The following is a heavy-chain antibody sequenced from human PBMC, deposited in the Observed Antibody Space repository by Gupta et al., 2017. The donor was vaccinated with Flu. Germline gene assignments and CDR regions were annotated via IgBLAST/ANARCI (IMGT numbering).Heavy chain of an antibody. D-gene: IGHD6-19*01. Sequence: QVQLVESGGGVVQPGRSLRRSCAASAFTFSSYGMHCVRQATGKGLEWVAVISYDGSNKYYADSVKGRFTISRDNSKNTLYLQMNSLRAEDTAVYYCAKAQMAKAVAGMDYWGQGTLVTGSS. CDR2: ISYDGSNK. J-gene: IGHJ4*02. CDR1: AFTFSSYG. V-gene: IGHV3-30*18. CDR3: AKAQMAKAVAGMDY.